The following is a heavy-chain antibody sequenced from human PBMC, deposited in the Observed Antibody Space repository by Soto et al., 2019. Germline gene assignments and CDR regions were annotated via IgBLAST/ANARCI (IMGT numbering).Heavy chain of an antibody. Sequence: QVQLVQSGAEVKKPGASVKVSCKASGYTFTSYGISWVRQAPGQGLEWMGWISAYNGNTNYAQKLQGRVTMTTDTSTSTAYMELSSLRSDDTAVYYCARDGSPFYYDSSGYYPPGAFDIWGQGTMVTVSS. CDR3: ARDGSPFYYDSSGYYPPGAFDI. V-gene: IGHV1-18*04. CDR2: ISAYNGNT. J-gene: IGHJ3*02. D-gene: IGHD3-22*01. CDR1: GYTFTSYG.